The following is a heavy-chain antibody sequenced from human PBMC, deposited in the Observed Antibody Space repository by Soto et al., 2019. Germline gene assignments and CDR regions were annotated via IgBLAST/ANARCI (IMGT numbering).Heavy chain of an antibody. Sequence: SETLSLTCTVSGGSISTFYWSWIRQPPGKGLEWIGYIYYSGSTNYNPSLKSRVTISVDTSKHQFSLKLTSVTAADTAVYYCARQWPGHFDDWGQGTLVTVSS. V-gene: IGHV4-59*08. CDR3: ARQWPGHFDD. CDR1: GGSISTFY. J-gene: IGHJ4*02. CDR2: IYYSGST.